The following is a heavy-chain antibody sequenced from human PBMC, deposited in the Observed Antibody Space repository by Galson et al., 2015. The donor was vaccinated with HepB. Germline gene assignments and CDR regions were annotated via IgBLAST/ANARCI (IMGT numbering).Heavy chain of an antibody. CDR3: ARDLYIRAGGGGGSFLGY. CDR1: GFTFSSYA. V-gene: IGHV3-30*04. CDR2: ISYDGSNK. J-gene: IGHJ4*02. Sequence: SLRLSCAASGFTFSSYAMHWVRQAPGKELEWVAVISYDGSNKYYADAVKGRFTISRDNSKTTLYLQMNSLRAEDTAVYYCARDLYIRAGGGGGSFLGYWGQGTLVTVSS. D-gene: IGHD1-26*01.